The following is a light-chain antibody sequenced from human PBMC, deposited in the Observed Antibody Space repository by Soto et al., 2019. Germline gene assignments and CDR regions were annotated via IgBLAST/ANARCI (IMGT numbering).Light chain of an antibody. CDR2: LGS. J-gene: IGKJ4*01. CDR3: MQVLQTST. V-gene: IGKV2-28*01. CDR1: QSLLHSNGYNY. Sequence: DIVLTQSPLSLPVTPGEPATICCRSSQSLLHSNGYNYLDWYLQKPGQSPQLLIYLGSNRASGVPDRFNGSGSGTDFTLKISRVEAEDVGVYYCMQVLQTSTFGGGTKVEIK.